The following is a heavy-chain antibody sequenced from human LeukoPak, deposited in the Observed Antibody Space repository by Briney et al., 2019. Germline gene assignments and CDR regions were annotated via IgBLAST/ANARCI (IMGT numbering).Heavy chain of an antibody. CDR3: AKDQGDIVATVFYYYMDV. D-gene: IGHD5-12*01. Sequence: GGSLRLSCAASGFTFSSYGMHWVRQAPGKGLEWVAFIRYDGSNKYYADSVKGRFTISRDNSKNTLYLQMNSLRAEDTAVYYCAKDQGDIVATVFYYYMDVWGKGTTVTISS. V-gene: IGHV3-30*02. CDR1: GFTFSSYG. J-gene: IGHJ6*03. CDR2: IRYDGSNK.